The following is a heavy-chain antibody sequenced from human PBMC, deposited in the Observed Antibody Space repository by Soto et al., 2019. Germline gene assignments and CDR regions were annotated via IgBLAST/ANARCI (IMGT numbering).Heavy chain of an antibody. CDR1: GYTFTSYA. J-gene: IGHJ6*02. CDR2: INASNGKA. V-gene: IGHV1-3*01. Sequence: ASVKVSCKASGYTFTSYAMHWVRQAPGQRLEWMGGINASNGKAKYAQKFQGRVTITADTSASTAYMELSSLRSEDTAVYYCARDMGYYDSSGNHYYYYGMDVWGQGTTVTVSS. CDR3: ARDMGYYDSSGNHYYYYGMDV. D-gene: IGHD3-22*01.